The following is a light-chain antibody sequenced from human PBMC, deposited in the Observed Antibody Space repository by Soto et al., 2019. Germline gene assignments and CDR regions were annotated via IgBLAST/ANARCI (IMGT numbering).Light chain of an antibody. J-gene: IGKJ5*01. CDR2: ADS. Sequence: EIVLTQSPANLSLSPGERATLSCRASQSVSSYLAWYQQKPGQAPRLLIYADSNRATGIPARFSGSGSGTDFTLTISSLEPEDFSVYYCQQRYNWPITFGQGTLLEVK. CDR3: QQRYNWPIT. CDR1: QSVSSY. V-gene: IGKV3-11*01.